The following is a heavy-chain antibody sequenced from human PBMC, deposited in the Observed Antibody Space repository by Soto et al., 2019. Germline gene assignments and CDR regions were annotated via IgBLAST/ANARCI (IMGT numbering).Heavy chain of an antibody. V-gene: IGHV3-21*01. J-gene: IGHJ4*02. CDR1: GFTFSSYS. Sequence: EVQLVESGGGLVKPGGSLRLSCAASGFTFSSYSMNWVRQAPGKGLEWVSSISSSSSYIYYADSVKGRFTISRDNAKNSLYLQMNSLRAEDTAVYYCAREVAYYEILTGYYPDYWGQGTLVTVSS. CDR3: AREVAYYEILTGYYPDY. D-gene: IGHD3-9*01. CDR2: ISSSSSYI.